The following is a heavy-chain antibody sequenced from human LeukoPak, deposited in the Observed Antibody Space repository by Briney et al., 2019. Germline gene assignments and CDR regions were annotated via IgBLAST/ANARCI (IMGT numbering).Heavy chain of an antibody. Sequence: ASVKVSCKASGYTFTGYYMHWVRQAPGQGLAWMGWINPNSGGTNYAQKFQGRVTMTRDTSISTAYMELSRLRSDDTAVYYCARDPARVSSSTDTTDNYYYMDVWGKGTTVTVSS. V-gene: IGHV1-2*02. CDR2: INPNSGGT. CDR1: GYTFTGYY. D-gene: IGHD6-6*01. CDR3: ARDPARVSSSTDTTDNYYYMDV. J-gene: IGHJ6*03.